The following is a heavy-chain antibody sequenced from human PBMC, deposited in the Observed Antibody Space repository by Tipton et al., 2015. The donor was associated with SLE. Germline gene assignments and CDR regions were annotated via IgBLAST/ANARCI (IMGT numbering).Heavy chain of an antibody. CDR1: GFSISSGYY. V-gene: IGHV4-38-2*01. J-gene: IGHJ3*02. Sequence: TLSLTCAVSGFSISSGYYWGWIRQPPGKGLEWIGTSHHSGSTYYNPSLKSRLTISVDTSKNQFSLRLSSVTAADTAVYYCARGVAFDIWGQGTMVTVSS. CDR3: ARGVAFDI. CDR2: SHHSGST.